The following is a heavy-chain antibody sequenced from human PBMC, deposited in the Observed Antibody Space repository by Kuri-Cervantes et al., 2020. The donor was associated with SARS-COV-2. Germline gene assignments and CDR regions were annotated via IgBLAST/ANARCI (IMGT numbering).Heavy chain of an antibody. J-gene: IGHJ6*03. CDR1: GGCISSYY. D-gene: IGHD2-2*02. Sequence: SETLSLTCTVSGGCISSYYWSWIRQPAGKGLEWIGRIYTSGSTNYNPSLKSRVTMSVDTSKNQFSLKLSSVTAADTAVYYCASRYCSSTSCYRGDYYYYYMDVWGKGTTVTVSS. CDR3: ASRYCSSTSCYRGDYYYYYMDV. V-gene: IGHV4-4*07. CDR2: IYTSGST.